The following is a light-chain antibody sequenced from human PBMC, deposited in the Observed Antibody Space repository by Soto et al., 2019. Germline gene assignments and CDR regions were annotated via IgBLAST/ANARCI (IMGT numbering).Light chain of an antibody. CDR3: QQSDSTPYT. CDR2: YAS. CDR1: QTIITY. J-gene: IGKJ2*01. Sequence: DMTMTQSPSSLSSSVVDMVTITFRAIQTIITYLNWYQQKPGKAARLLIYYASSLLSGVPSRFSGSGSGTDFTLTIASLQPEDFSTYYCQQSDSTPYTFGQGTKVDIK. V-gene: IGKV1-39*01.